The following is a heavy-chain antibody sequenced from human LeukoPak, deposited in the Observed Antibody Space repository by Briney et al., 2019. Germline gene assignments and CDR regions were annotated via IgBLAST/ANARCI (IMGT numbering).Heavy chain of an antibody. CDR2: ISPGGNTM. V-gene: IGHV3-11*01. Sequence: GGSLRLACAASGFSFSDHHMDWIRQAPGKGPGWVAYISPGGNTMNFADSVRCRFTISRDNGKKSVYLQMNSLTAEDTAVYYCAGGLDIAVAGPGGYFDYWGQGTLVTVSS. J-gene: IGHJ4*02. CDR1: GFSFSDHH. D-gene: IGHD6-19*01. CDR3: AGGLDIAVAGPGGYFDY.